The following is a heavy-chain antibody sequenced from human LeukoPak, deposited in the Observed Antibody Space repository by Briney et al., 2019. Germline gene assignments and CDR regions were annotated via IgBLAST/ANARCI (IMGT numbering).Heavy chain of an antibody. Sequence: GGSLRLSCVASGFTFSIYAMSWVRQAPGKGLEWVSALSSTGTSTYYADSVKARFTISRDNSKNTLSLQMNSLRAEDTAVYYCTKDRSYAFDYWGQGTLVTVSS. CDR3: TKDRSYAFDY. CDR2: LSSTGTST. D-gene: IGHD3-10*01. CDR1: GFTFSIYA. V-gene: IGHV3-23*01. J-gene: IGHJ4*02.